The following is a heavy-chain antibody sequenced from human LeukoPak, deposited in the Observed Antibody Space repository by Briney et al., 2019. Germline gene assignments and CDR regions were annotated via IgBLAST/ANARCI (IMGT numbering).Heavy chain of an antibody. CDR2: IFGSGGST. J-gene: IGHJ4*02. Sequence: GGSLRLSCAASGFTFSSYAMYWVRQAPGKGLEWVSGIFGSGGSTHYADSVKGRFTISRDNAKNSLYLQMNSLRAEDTALYYCAKDTASYGYHSDYWGQGTLVTVSS. V-gene: IGHV3-23*01. D-gene: IGHD5-18*01. CDR3: AKDTASYGYHSDY. CDR1: GFTFSSYA.